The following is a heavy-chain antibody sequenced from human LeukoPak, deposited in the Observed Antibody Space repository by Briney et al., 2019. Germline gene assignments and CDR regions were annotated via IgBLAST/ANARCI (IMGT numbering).Heavy chain of an antibody. J-gene: IGHJ5*02. CDR3: ARAPYSSSWLGFDP. V-gene: IGHV4-59*01. D-gene: IGHD6-13*01. CDR2: IYYSGST. Sequence: PSETLSLTCTLSGGSISSYYWSWIRQPSGKGLEWVGYIYYSGSTNYNPSLESRVSISVDTSKNQFSLKLSSVTAADTAVYYCARAPYSSSWLGFDPWGQGTLVTVSS. CDR1: GGSISSYY.